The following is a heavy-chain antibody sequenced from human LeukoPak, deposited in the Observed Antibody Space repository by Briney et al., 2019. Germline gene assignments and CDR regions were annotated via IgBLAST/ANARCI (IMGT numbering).Heavy chain of an antibody. J-gene: IGHJ6*02. CDR2: IKSKTDGGTT. D-gene: IGHD2-2*01. Sequence: GGSLRLSCAASGFTFSNAWMSWVRQAPGKGLEWVGRIKSKTDGGTTDYAAPVKGRFTISRDDSKNTLYLQMNSLKTEDTAVYYCTTSRMACSSTSCPSYYYYGMDVWGQGTTVTVSS. CDR1: GFTFSNAW. CDR3: TTSRMACSSTSCPSYYYYGMDV. V-gene: IGHV3-15*01.